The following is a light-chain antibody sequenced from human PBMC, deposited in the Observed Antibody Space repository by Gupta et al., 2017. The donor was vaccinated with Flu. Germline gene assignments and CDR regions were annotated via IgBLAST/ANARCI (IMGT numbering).Light chain of an antibody. CDR1: GCNFASHF. CDR3: QSYVSDNQV. J-gene: IGLJ3*02. Sequence: CILIQPHSESESPGETVSISCTRSGCNFASHFVQWYQQRPGSAPTTVIYENDQRPSGVPDRFSGAIDYSSNSASLLISRLKTEDDADYYCQSYVSDNQVFGVGTKLTVL. V-gene: IGLV6-57*03. CDR2: END.